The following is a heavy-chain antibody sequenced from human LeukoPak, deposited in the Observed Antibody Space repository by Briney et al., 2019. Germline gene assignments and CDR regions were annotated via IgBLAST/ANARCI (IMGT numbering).Heavy chain of an antibody. CDR3: ARDSIAASGINWFDP. J-gene: IGHJ5*02. CDR2: ISSSGSTI. Sequence: PGGSLRLSCAASGFTFSSYAMSWVRQAPGKGLEWVSYISSSGSTIYYADSVQGRFTISRDNAKNSLYLQMNSLRAEDTAVYYCARDSIAASGINWFDPWGQGTLVTVSS. V-gene: IGHV3-48*04. D-gene: IGHD6-13*01. CDR1: GFTFSSYA.